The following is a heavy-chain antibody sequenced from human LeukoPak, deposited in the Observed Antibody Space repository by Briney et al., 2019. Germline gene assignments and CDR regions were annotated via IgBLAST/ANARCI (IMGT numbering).Heavy chain of an antibody. J-gene: IGHJ4*02. V-gene: IGHV3-23*01. CDR1: GFTFSSYA. Sequence: GGSLRLSCAASGFTFSSYAMSWVRQAPGKGLEWVSAISGSGGSTYYADSGKGRFTISRDNSKNTLYLQMNSLRAEDTAVSYCARGTWFGELSVDYWGQGTLVTVSS. CDR2: ISGSGGST. D-gene: IGHD3-10*01. CDR3: ARGTWFGELSVDY.